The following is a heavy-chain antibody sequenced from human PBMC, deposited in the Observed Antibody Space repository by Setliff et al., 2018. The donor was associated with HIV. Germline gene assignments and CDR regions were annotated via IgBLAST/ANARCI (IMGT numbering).Heavy chain of an antibody. V-gene: IGHV1-69*10. J-gene: IGHJ6*03. CDR1: GGTFSNYA. CDR2: IIPMLSIA. CDR3: AKGSFDGSGWAHYYYYYMDV. D-gene: IGHD6-19*01. Sequence: ASVKVSCKASGGTFSNYAITWVRQAPGQGLELMGGIIPMLSIANYAQKFRGRVTLTADKSTSTAYMELSSLRSEDTAVYYCAKGSFDGSGWAHYYYYYMDVWGKGTTVTVSS.